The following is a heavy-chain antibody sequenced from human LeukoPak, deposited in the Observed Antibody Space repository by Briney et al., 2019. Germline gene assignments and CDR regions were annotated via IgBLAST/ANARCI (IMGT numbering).Heavy chain of an antibody. Sequence: SETLSLTCTVSGGSISSGSYFWSWIRQPAGKGLEWIGRIYTSGSTNYNPSLKSRVTISPDTSKNQFSLKLSSVTAADTAVYYCARELAGYGKLDYWGQGTLVTVSS. CDR1: GGSISSGSYF. D-gene: IGHD5-12*01. V-gene: IGHV4-61*02. CDR2: IYTSGST. CDR3: ARELAGYGKLDY. J-gene: IGHJ4*02.